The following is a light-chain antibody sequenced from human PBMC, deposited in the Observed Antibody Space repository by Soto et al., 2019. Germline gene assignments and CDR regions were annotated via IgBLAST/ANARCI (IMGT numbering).Light chain of an antibody. CDR3: ATWDDSLSGGV. V-gene: IGLV1-44*01. CDR1: SSNIGSNT. Sequence: QSVLTQTPSASGTPGQRVTISCSGSSSNIGSNTVHWYQHLPGAAPKLLVYNNDQRPSGVPDRFSGSKSGTSASLAISGLQSEDEADYYCATWDDSLSGGVFGGGTKLTVL. J-gene: IGLJ2*01. CDR2: NND.